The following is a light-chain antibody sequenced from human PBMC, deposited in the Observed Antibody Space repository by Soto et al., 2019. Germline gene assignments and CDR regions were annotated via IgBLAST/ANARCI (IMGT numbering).Light chain of an antibody. CDR3: QQYHTFSYT. Sequence: DIQMTQSPSTLSASVGDRVTTTCRASQTISSSLAWYQQQPGKAPKLLIYDVSTLKRGVPSRFSGSRSGTEFTLSISSLQPDDFATYYCQQYHTFSYTFGQGTSLESK. J-gene: IGKJ2*01. V-gene: IGKV1-5*01. CDR1: QTISSS. CDR2: DVS.